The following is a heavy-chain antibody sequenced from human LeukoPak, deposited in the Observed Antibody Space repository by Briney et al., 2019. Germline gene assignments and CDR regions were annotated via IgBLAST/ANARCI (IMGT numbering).Heavy chain of an antibody. CDR2: IIPIFGTA. D-gene: IGHD3-22*01. Sequence: AASVKVSCKASGGTFSSYAISWVRQAPGQGLEWMGGIIPIFGTANYAQKFQGRVTITTDESTSTAYMELSSLRSEDTAVYYFARGDSSGYYITPFDYWGQGTLVTVSS. V-gene: IGHV1-69*05. J-gene: IGHJ4*02. CDR1: GGTFSSYA. CDR3: ARGDSSGYYITPFDY.